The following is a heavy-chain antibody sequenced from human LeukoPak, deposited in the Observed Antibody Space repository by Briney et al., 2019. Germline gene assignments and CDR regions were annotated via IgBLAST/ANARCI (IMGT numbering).Heavy chain of an antibody. V-gene: IGHV3-20*04. Sequence: GGPLRLSCAASGFTFEDYGMAWVRQAPGKGLDWVSAINWSGSSTGYADSVKGRFTMSRDNAKKSLYLQMNSLRAEDTAFYYCARWTVLRGVVIGAGGFSDYWGQGTLVTVSS. CDR3: ARWTVLRGVVIGAGGFSDY. D-gene: IGHD3-10*01. J-gene: IGHJ4*02. CDR1: GFTFEDYG. CDR2: INWSGSST.